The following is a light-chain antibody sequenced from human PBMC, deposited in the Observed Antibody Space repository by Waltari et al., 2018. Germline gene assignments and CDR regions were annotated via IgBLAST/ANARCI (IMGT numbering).Light chain of an antibody. CDR3: ALYMGSGIWV. CDR2: KAN. J-gene: IGLJ3*02. V-gene: IGLV8-61*01. Sequence: QTVVTQEPSLSVSPGGTVTLTCALISGSLSHTSYATWYQQTPGLAPRTLVYKANARSSGVPDRFSGSILGNTAALTITGAQADDESDYYCALYMGSGIWVFGGGTRLTVL. CDR1: SGSLSHTSY.